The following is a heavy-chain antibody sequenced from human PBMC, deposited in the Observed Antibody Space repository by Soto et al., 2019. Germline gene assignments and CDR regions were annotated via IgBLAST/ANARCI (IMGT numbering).Heavy chain of an antibody. V-gene: IGHV3-66*01. Sequence: GGSLRLSCAASGFTVSSNYMSWVRQAPGKGLEWVSVIYSGGSTYYADSVKGRFTISRDNSKNTLYLQMNSLRAEDTAAYYCARDGEQYQLLGYWGQGTLVTVSS. CDR3: ARDGEQYQLLGY. J-gene: IGHJ4*02. CDR2: IYSGGST. D-gene: IGHD2-2*01. CDR1: GFTVSSNY.